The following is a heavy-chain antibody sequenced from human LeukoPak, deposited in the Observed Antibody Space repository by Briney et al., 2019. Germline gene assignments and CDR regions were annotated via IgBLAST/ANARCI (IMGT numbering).Heavy chain of an antibody. Sequence: ASVKVSCKASGYALSSTGLNWVRQAPGQGLEGMGWISPYNGNTKYAPKFQGRVTVTTETSSTTAYMDLRSLRSDATAVYYCTRDHPTASGSDAFDNWGQGTMVTVSS. CDR1: GYALSSTG. V-gene: IGHV1-18*01. D-gene: IGHD6-13*01. CDR2: ISPYNGNT. J-gene: IGHJ3*02. CDR3: TRDHPTASGSDAFDN.